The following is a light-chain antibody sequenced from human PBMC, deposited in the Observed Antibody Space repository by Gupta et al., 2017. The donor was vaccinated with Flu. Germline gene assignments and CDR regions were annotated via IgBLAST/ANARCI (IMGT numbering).Light chain of an antibody. CDR2: GGS. CDR1: QSITGY. CDR3: QQRYDWDSLR. J-gene: IGKJ5*01. V-gene: IGKV3-11*02. Sequence: LSWSRGESETISCRASQSITGYVRWNKKRRGKARRSLYYGGSKRDTDNASRLSGSGAGRDFILTISSRVQDDFAVYYCQQRYDWDSLRFGQGTRLDIK.